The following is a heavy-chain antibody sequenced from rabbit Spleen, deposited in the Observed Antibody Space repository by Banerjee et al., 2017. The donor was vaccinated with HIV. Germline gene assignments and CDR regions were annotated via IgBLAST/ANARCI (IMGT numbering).Heavy chain of an antibody. V-gene: IGHV1S45*01. CDR1: GFSFSNKAV. Sequence: QEQLVESGGGLVKPEGSLKLSCTASGFSFSNKAVVCWVRQAPGKGLEWIACINAVTGKAVYASWAKGRFTFSKTSSTTVTLQMTGLTAADTATYFCAREYSSSSYALYLWGPGTLVTVS. CDR3: AREYSSSSYALYL. CDR2: INAVTGKA. D-gene: IGHD1-1*01. J-gene: IGHJ4*01.